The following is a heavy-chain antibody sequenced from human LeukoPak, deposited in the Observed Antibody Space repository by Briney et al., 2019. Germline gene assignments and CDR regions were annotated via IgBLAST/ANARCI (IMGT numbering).Heavy chain of an antibody. CDR3: AKEIAVAGQFDY. Sequence: SWVRQAPGKGLEWVSAISGSGGSTYYADSVKGRFTISRDNSKNTLYLQMNSLRAEDTAVYYCAKEIAVAGQFDYWGQGTLVTVSS. J-gene: IGHJ4*02. V-gene: IGHV3-23*01. D-gene: IGHD6-19*01. CDR2: ISGSGGST.